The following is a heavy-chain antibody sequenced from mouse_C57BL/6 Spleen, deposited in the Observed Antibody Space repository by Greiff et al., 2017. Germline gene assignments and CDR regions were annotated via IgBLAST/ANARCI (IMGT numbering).Heavy chain of an antibody. CDR2: IWRGGST. CDR1: GFSLTSYG. J-gene: IGHJ4*01. Sequence: VQGVESGPGLVQPSQSLSITCTVSGFSLTSYGVHWVRQSPGKGLEWLGVIWRGGSTDYNAAFLSRLSITKDNSKSQVFFKMNSLQADDTAIYYCAKITTVVSPYAMDYWGQGTSLTVSS. CDR3: AKITTVVSPYAMDY. V-gene: IGHV2-5*01. D-gene: IGHD1-1*01.